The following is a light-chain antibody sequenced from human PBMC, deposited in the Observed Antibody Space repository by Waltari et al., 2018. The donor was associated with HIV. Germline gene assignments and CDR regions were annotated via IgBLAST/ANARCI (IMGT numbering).Light chain of an antibody. CDR3: QSPDSGTYVV. J-gene: IGLJ2*01. CDR2: KDR. V-gene: IGLV3-25*03. CDR1: ALPKQY. Sequence: SYELTQPPSVSVSPGQTARITCSGDALPKQYAFWYQQKPGQAPVLVIYKDRERPAGIPERFSGSSSGKTVTLTISGVQAEDEADYYCQSPDSGTYVVFGGGTKLTVL.